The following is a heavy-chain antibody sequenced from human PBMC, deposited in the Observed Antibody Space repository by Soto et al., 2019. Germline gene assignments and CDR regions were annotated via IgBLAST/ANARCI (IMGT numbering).Heavy chain of an antibody. D-gene: IGHD5-12*01. V-gene: IGHV3-53*01. J-gene: IGHJ4*02. CDR3: HGYGY. CDR2: IYTGGTT. Sequence: EVQLVESGGGLIQLGGSLRLSCVVSGFTVSSSNYMSWVRQAPGKGLEWVSVIYTGGTTYYADSVKGRFTISRDNSKNTLYLQMNSLRAEDTAVYYCHGYGYWGQGTLVTVSS. CDR1: GFTVSSSNY.